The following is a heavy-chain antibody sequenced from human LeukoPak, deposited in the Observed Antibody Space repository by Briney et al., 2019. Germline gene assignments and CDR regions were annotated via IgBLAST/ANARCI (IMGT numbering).Heavy chain of an antibody. D-gene: IGHD6-13*01. V-gene: IGHV4-59*01. J-gene: IGHJ5*02. CDR1: GGSISSYY. Sequence: SETLSLTCTVSGGSISSYYWRWLRQPPGKGLQRIGSIYYSGSTNYYPPLKSRVTISVDTSKNQFSLKLSSVTAADTAVYYCARVTIAAAGTFWFDPWGQGTLVTVSS. CDR2: IYYSGST. CDR3: ARVTIAAAGTFWFDP.